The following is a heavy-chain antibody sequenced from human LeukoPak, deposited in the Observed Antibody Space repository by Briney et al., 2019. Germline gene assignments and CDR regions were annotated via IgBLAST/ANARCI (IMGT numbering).Heavy chain of an antibody. V-gene: IGHV3-48*04. D-gene: IGHD2-2*02. CDR1: GLTFSKYS. Sequence: GGSLRLSCAASGLTFSKYSMTWVRQAPGKGLEWVSFIDTSSTTMYYTDSVKGRFTISRDNAKNSLYLQMNSLRAEDTAVYYCAKDRGWYQLLYISPFDYWGQGTLVTVSS. CDR3: AKDRGWYQLLYISPFDY. J-gene: IGHJ4*02. CDR2: IDTSSTTM.